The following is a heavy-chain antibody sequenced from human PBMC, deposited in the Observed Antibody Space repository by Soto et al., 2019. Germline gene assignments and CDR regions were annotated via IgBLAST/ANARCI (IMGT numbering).Heavy chain of an antibody. CDR1: GYNFVNNY. V-gene: IGHV1-46*01. Sequence: QVQLVQSGAEVKNPGASVKISCTASGYNFVNNYIYWVRQAPGQGLEYMGLIYLSGGNTKYAQKFQDRVTMTRDMSTNTVYLELTSLRFDDTAMYYCAKEGAEWGQGTLVTVSS. CDR3: AKEGAE. CDR2: IYLSGGNT. J-gene: IGHJ4*02.